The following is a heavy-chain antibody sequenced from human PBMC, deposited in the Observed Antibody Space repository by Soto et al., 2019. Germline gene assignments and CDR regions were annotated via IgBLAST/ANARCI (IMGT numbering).Heavy chain of an antibody. CDR3: AHRYSDCSSTSCYVMESGFDY. J-gene: IGHJ4*02. CDR1: GFSLSTSGVG. V-gene: IGHV2-5*02. D-gene: IGHD2-2*01. Sequence: SGPTLVKPTQTLTLTCTFSGFSLSTSGVGVGWIRQPPGKALEWLALIYWDDDKRYSPSLKSRLTITKDTSKNQVVLTMTNMDPVDTATYYCAHRYSDCSSTSCYVMESGFDYWGQGTLVTVSS. CDR2: IYWDDDK.